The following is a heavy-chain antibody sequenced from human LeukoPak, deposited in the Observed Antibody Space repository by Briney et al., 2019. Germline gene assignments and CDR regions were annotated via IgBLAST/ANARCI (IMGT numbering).Heavy chain of an antibody. V-gene: IGHV5-51*01. CDR3: ARRGCNGGSGYAY. CDR1: GYSFSNDW. Sequence: HGESLQIFCKGSGYSFSNDWIGWVRQMPGKGLEWMGIIYPGDSDTRYSPSFQGQVTISADKSISTAYLQWSSLGASDTAMYYCARRGCNGGSGYAYWGQGTLVTVSS. J-gene: IGHJ4*02. CDR2: IYPGDSDT. D-gene: IGHD2-15*01.